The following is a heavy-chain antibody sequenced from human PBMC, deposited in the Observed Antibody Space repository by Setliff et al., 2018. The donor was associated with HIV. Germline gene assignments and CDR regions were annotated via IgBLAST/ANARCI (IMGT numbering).Heavy chain of an antibody. V-gene: IGHV3-9*01. D-gene: IGHD6-13*01. Sequence: PGGSLRLSCAASGFIFDDYAMHWVRQAPGKGLEWVSGISWKSGSLGYADSVKGRFTISRDNAKNSVFLQMNSLRAEDTGVYYCATQTGFYNSHWYDYWGQGTMVTVSS. CDR1: GFIFDDYA. CDR3: ATQTGFYNSHWYDY. J-gene: IGHJ4*02. CDR2: ISWKSGSL.